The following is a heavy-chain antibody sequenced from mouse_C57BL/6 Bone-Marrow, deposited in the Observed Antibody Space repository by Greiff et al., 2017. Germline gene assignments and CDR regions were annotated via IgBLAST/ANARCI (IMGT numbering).Heavy chain of an antibody. CDR3: TTVVHY. D-gene: IGHD1-1*01. V-gene: IGHV14-4*01. CDR2: TDPENGET. Sequence: PEQGLEWIGWTDPENGETEYASKFQGKATITANTSSNTAYLQLTSLTSEDTAVYYRTTVVHYWGQGTTLTVSS. J-gene: IGHJ2*01.